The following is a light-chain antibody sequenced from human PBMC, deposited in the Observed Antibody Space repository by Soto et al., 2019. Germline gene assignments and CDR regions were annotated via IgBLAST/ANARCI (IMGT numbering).Light chain of an antibody. J-gene: IGKJ4*01. CDR3: QQRSNWPST. CDR1: QSVSSY. V-gene: IGKV3-11*01. Sequence: EIVLTQSPATLSLSPGDRATLSCRASQSVSSYLAWYQQKPGQAPRLLIYDASNRATGIPARFSGSGSGTDFTLTITSLEPEDLAFYYCQQRSNWPSTFGGGTKVEIK. CDR2: DAS.